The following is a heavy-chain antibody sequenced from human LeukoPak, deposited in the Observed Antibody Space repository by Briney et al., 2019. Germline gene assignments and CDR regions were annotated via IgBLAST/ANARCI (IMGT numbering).Heavy chain of an antibody. D-gene: IGHD3-22*01. V-gene: IGHV1-2*02. CDR2: INPNSGGT. CDR1: GYTFTGYY. Sequence: ASVKVSRMASGYTFTGYYMHWVRQAPGQGLEWMGWINPNSGGTNYAQKFQGRVTMTRDTSISTAYMELSRLRSDDTAVYYCARSYDSSGYYDYWGQGTLVNVSS. J-gene: IGHJ4*02. CDR3: ARSYDSSGYYDY.